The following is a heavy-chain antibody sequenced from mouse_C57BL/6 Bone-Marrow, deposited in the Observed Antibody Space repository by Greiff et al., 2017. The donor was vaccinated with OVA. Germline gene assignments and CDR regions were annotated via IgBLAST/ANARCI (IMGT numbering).Heavy chain of an antibody. CDR2: ISGGGGNT. CDR3: ARHSFLSYYGSSYDWYLNV. Sequence: EVQLQESGGGLVKPGGSLKLSCAASGFTFSSYTMSWVRQTPEKRLEWVATISGGGGNTYYPDSVKGRFTISRDNAKNTLYLQMSSLRSEDTALYYGARHSFLSYYGSSYDWYLNVWGTGTTVTVSS. D-gene: IGHD1-1*01. J-gene: IGHJ1*03. V-gene: IGHV5-9*01. CDR1: GFTFSSYT.